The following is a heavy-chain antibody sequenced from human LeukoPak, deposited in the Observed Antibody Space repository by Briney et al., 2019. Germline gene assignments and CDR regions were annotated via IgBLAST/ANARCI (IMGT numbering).Heavy chain of an antibody. CDR1: GFTFNNYA. D-gene: IGHD6-6*01. J-gene: IGHJ4*02. CDR3: AKGTGYTSSSGSVLDY. V-gene: IGHV3-23*01. Sequence: PGGSLRLSCAPAGFTFNNYAMNWVRQAPGKGRGWLTFINGSGCITHYADYVKGPYTISRDNSKDTLYLHMNSLTAEHPAVYYCAKGTGYTSSSGSVLDYWGQGTLVTVSS. CDR2: INGSGCIT.